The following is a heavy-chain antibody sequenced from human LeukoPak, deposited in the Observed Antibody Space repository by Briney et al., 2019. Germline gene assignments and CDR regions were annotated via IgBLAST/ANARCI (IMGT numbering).Heavy chain of an antibody. V-gene: IGHV4-38-2*02. CDR2: IYHSGST. D-gene: IGHD3-10*01. Sequence: SETLSLTCTVSGYSISTGYYWGWIRQPPGKGLEWIGSIYHSGSTYYNPSLKSRVTISMDTSKNQFSLKLSSVTAADTAVYYCARHSPDYGSGTYFDYWGQGTLVTVSS. CDR1: GYSISTGYY. J-gene: IGHJ4*02. CDR3: ARHSPDYGSGTYFDY.